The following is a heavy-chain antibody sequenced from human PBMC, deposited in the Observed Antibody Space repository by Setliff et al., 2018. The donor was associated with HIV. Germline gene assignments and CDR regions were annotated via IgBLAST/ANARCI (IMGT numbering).Heavy chain of an antibody. CDR2: MNPNSGNT. V-gene: IGHV1-8*01. Sequence: GASVKVSCKASGYTFSNYDINWVRQATGQGLEWVGWMNPNSGNTGYAQKFQGRVTLTRNTSINTAYMELSSLRSEDTAVYSCARVATVSHPGDYFDYWGQGTLVTVSS. J-gene: IGHJ4*02. D-gene: IGHD4-4*01. CDR3: ARVATVSHPGDYFDY. CDR1: GYTFSNYD.